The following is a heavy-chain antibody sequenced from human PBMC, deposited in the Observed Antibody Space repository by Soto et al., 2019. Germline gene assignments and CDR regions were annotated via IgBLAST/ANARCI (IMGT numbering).Heavy chain of an antibody. CDR2: ISYDGSNK. J-gene: IGHJ4*02. Sequence: QVQLVESGGGVVQPGRSLRLSCAASGFTFSSYAMHWVRQAPGKGLEWVAVISYDGSNKYYADSVKGRFTISRENSKNTLYLQMNSLRAEDTAVYYCARDFDSSGYFDYWGQGTLVTVSS. CDR1: GFTFSSYA. D-gene: IGHD3-22*01. CDR3: ARDFDSSGYFDY. V-gene: IGHV3-30-3*01.